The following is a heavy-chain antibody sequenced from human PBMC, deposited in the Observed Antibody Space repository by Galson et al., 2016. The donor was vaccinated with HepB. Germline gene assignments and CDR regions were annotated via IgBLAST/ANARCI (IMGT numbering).Heavy chain of an antibody. CDR1: GYSFTKYW. CDR2: IDPSDSYT. V-gene: IGHV5-10-1*04. J-gene: IGHJ6*02. CDR3: VRHKDIVIIPTILYDYAMDV. Sequence: QSGAEVKKPGESLRISYKGSGYSFTKYWISWVRQMPGRGLEWMGRIDPSDSYTKYSPSFQGQVTISADKTISTAYLQWSSLKASDTAMYYCVRHKDIVIIPTILYDYAMDVWGQGTTVTVSS. D-gene: IGHD2-2*01.